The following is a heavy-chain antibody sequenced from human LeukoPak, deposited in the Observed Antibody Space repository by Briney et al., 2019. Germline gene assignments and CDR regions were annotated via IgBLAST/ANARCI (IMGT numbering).Heavy chain of an antibody. Sequence: ASVKVSCKASGHTFTSYAISWVRQAPGQGLEWMGWISAYNGNTNYAQKLQGRVTMTTDTSTSTAYMELRSLRSDDTAVYYCARGALIKQWLSMILVDYWGQGTLVTVSS. CDR2: ISAYNGNT. J-gene: IGHJ4*02. CDR1: GHTFTSYA. CDR3: ARGALIKQWLSMILVDY. D-gene: IGHD6-19*01. V-gene: IGHV1-18*01.